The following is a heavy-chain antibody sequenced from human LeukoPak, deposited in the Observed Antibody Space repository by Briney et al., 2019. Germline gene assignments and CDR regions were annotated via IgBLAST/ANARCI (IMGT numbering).Heavy chain of an antibody. V-gene: IGHV4-59*01. CDR2: IYYSGST. CDR1: GGSISSYY. D-gene: IGHD3-3*01. CDR3: ARGITIFGVVISTMDV. J-gene: IGHJ6*03. Sequence: SETLSLTCTVSGGSISSYYWSWIRQPPGKGLEWIGYIYYSGSTNYNPSLKSRVTISVDTSKNQFSLKLSSVTAADTAVYYCARGITIFGVVISTMDVWGKGTTVTVSS.